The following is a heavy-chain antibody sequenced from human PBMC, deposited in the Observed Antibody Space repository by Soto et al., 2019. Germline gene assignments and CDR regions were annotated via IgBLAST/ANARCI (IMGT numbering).Heavy chain of an antibody. CDR1: GFTFDDHG. CDR3: VRDTSSGRHLKDN. CDR2: ISWKSGSI. D-gene: IGHD2-15*01. V-gene: IGHV3-9*01. J-gene: IGHJ4*02. Sequence: EVDLVESGGGLAQPGRSLRLSCVASGFTFDDHGMHWVRQIPGRGLEWVSGISWKSGSIGYAESVKGRFTIFRDNATNSLYLEMKSLRQEDTALYYCVRDTSSGRHLKDNWGQGVQVSVSS.